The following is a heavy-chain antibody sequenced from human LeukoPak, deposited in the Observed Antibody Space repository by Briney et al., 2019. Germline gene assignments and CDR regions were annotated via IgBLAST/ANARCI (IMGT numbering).Heavy chain of an antibody. Sequence: PGGSLRLSCAASGFTFSSYDMSWVRQAPGKGLEGVSYISGSGGSTDYADSVKGRFTISRDNSNNTLYLQMNSLRAEDTAVYYCAKCFRGYIYVIFDYWGQGTLVTVSS. CDR1: GFTFSSYD. V-gene: IGHV3-23*01. J-gene: IGHJ4*02. D-gene: IGHD5-18*01. CDR3: AKCFRGYIYVIFDY. CDR2: ISGSGGST.